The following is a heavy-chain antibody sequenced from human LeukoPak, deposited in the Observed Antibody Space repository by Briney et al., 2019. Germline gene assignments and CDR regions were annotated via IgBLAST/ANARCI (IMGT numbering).Heavy chain of an antibody. J-gene: IGHJ4*02. CDR1: GFTFSSYS. CDR3: ARDPGGGNTGDYFDY. Sequence: TGGSLRLSCAASGFTFSSYSMNWVRQAPGKGLEWVSSISSSSSYIYYADSVKGRFTISRDNAKNSLYLQMNSLRAEDTAVYYCARDPGGGNTGDYFDYWGQGTLVTVSS. D-gene: IGHD4-23*01. V-gene: IGHV3-21*01. CDR2: ISSSSSYI.